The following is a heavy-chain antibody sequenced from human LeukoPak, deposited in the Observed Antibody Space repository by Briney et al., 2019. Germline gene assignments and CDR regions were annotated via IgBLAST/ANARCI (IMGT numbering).Heavy chain of an antibody. CDR3: AREGLLSLRTPSDQ. J-gene: IGHJ4*02. CDR2: ISIRSSTV. V-gene: IGHV3-48*04. CDR1: GFILSDYC. D-gene: IGHD3-3*01. Sequence: GGCLTLSCPASGFILSDYCMNWVRPAPARGLEWVSFISIRSSTVYYADSVKDRFNVYRDNAKNSLYLQMNRLRAEDTAVYYCAREGLLSLRTPSDQWGEGPLVPVSS.